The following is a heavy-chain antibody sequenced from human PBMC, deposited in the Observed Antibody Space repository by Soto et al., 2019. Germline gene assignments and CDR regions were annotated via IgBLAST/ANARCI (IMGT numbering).Heavy chain of an antibody. CDR3: ARDHYDILTGYYSYFEY. CDR2: ISYDGSNK. CDR1: GFTFSSYA. D-gene: IGHD3-9*01. Sequence: GGSLRLSCAASGFTFSSYAMHWVRQAPGKGLEWVAVISYDGSNKYYADSVKGRFTISRDNSKNTLYLQMNSLRAEDTAVYYCARDHYDILTGYYSYFEYWGQGTLVTVSS. V-gene: IGHV3-30-3*01. J-gene: IGHJ4*02.